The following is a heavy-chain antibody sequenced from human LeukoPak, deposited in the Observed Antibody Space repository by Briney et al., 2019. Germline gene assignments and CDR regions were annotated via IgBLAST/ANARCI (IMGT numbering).Heavy chain of an antibody. V-gene: IGHV3-21*01. CDR3: ARDRTIFGVPDLDY. D-gene: IGHD3-3*01. CDR2: ISSSSSYI. J-gene: IGHJ4*02. CDR1: GFTFSSYS. Sequence: PGGSLRLSCAASGFTFSSYSMNWVRQAPGKGLEWVSSISSSSSYIYYADSVKGRFTISRDNAKNSLYLQMNSLRAEDTAVYYCARDRTIFGVPDLDYWGQGTLVTVSS.